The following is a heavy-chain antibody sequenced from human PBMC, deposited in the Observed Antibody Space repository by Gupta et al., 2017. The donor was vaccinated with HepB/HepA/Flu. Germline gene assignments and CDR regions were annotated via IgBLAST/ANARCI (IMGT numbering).Heavy chain of an antibody. CDR3: ASTEYFVLVTPPYWFDY. CDR1: GGSISSTSHS. V-gene: IGHV4-39*02. Sequence: QLQLQASGPGLVKPSETLSLTCTVSGGSISSTSHSWGWIRQAPGKGLEWVGSLVHTGSTNYNPSLRSRVTIPVDTSKNHFSLRLTSVTASDTAVYYCASTEYFVLVTPPYWFDYWGPGTLVTVSS. D-gene: IGHD3/OR15-3a*01. J-gene: IGHJ4*02. CDR2: LVHTGST.